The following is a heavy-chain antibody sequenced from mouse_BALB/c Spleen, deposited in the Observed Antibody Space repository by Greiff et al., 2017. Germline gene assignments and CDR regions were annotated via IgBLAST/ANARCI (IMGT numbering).Heavy chain of an antibody. Sequence: VMLVESGPELVKPGASVKISCKASGYAFSSSWMNWVKQRPGQGLEWIGRIYPGDGDTNYNGKFKGKATLTADKSSSTAYMQLSSLTSVDSAVYFCARGDDGYYVTSMDYWGQGTSVTVSS. CDR3: ARGDDGYYVTSMDY. CDR2: IYPGDGDT. J-gene: IGHJ4*01. CDR1: GYAFSSSW. V-gene: IGHV1-82*01. D-gene: IGHD2-3*01.